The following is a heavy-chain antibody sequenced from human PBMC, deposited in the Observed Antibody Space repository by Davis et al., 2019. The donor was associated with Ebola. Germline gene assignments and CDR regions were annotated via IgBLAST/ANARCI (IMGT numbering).Heavy chain of an antibody. CDR1: AFTFNTYT. D-gene: IGHD2-2*01. V-gene: IGHV3-30-3*01. CDR3: ARGYDIVVLPDAFGGFDI. Sequence: PGGSLRLSCAAAAFTFNTYTMHWVRQAPGKGLEWAAAILYDGSKKYYADSVKGRFTISRDNSKNTLYLQMNSLSVEDTAVYYCARGYDIVVLPDAFGGFDIWGQGTMVTVSS. J-gene: IGHJ3*02. CDR2: ILYDGSKK.